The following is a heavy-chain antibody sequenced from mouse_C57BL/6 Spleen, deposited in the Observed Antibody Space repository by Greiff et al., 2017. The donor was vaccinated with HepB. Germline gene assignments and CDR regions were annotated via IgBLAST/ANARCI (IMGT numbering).Heavy chain of an antibody. J-gene: IGHJ1*03. V-gene: IGHV1-55*01. CDR3: ARLLYGSSYDWYFDV. CDR2: IYPGSGST. D-gene: IGHD1-1*01. Sequence: QVQLQQPGAELVKPGASVKMSCKASGYTFTSYWITWVKQRPGQGLEWIGDIYPGSGSTNYNEKFKSKATLTVDTSSSTAYMQLSSLTSEDSAVYYCARLLYGSSYDWYFDVWGTGTTVTVSS. CDR1: GYTFTSYW.